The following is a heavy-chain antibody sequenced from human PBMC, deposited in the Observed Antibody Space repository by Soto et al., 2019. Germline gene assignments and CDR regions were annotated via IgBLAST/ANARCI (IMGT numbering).Heavy chain of an antibody. CDR1: VYTFTDLD. V-gene: IGHV1-8*02. CDR3: ARGINAGVDY. CDR2: MSPNTGHS. Sequence: ASVKVSCKASVYTFTDLDINWVRQTTEQGLEWMGWMSPNTGHSGLAQKFQARLTLTRDTSINTAYMELSSLRSEDTAIYYCARGINAGVDYWGQGTPVTVSS. J-gene: IGHJ4*02. D-gene: IGHD3-10*01.